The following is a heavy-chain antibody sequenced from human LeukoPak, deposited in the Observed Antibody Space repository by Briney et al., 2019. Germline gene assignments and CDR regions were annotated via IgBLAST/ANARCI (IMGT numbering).Heavy chain of an antibody. CDR1: GGSISSGSYY. Sequence: PSETLSLTCTVSGGSISSGSYYWGWIRQPPGKGLEWIGSIYYSGSTYYNPSLKSRVTISVDTSKNQFSLKLSSVTAADTAVYYCARLAGSSSWYSFEYYYYGMDVWGQGTTVTVSS. CDR3: ARLAGSSSWYSFEYYYYGMDV. V-gene: IGHV4-39*07. CDR2: IYYSGST. J-gene: IGHJ6*02. D-gene: IGHD6-13*01.